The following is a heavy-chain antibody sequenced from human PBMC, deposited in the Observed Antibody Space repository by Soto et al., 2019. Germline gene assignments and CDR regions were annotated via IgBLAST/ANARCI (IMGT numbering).Heavy chain of an antibody. J-gene: IGHJ3*02. CDR1: GFTFNNAW. D-gene: IGHD2-15*01. CDR2: IKSKTDGGTI. V-gene: IGHV3-15*07. Sequence: EVHLVESGGGLVKPGGSLRLSCAASGFTFNNAWMHWVRQAPGKGLEWVGRIKSKTDGGTIDYAAPVKGRFSISRDDSENTLYLQMNSLKTEDTAVNYCTTDDCSGGSCYHAFVIWGQGTVVTVSS. CDR3: TTDDCSGGSCYHAFVI.